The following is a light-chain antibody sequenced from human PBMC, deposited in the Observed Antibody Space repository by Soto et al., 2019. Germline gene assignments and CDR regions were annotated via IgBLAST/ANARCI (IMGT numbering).Light chain of an antibody. Sequence: QSVLTQPPSASATPGQWVTISCSGSNSNIGSNYVFWFQHLWNPQLPGTAPKLMIYDVTNRPSGVSNRFSGSKSGNTASLTIAGLQAEDEADYYCSSYTSSSTVVFGGGTKVTVL. V-gene: IGLV2-14*01. J-gene: IGLJ2*01. CDR3: SSYTSSSTVV. CDR1: NSNIGSNYV. CDR2: DVT.